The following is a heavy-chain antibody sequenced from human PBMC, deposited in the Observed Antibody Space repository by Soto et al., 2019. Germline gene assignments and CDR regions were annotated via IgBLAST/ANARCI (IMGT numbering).Heavy chain of an antibody. D-gene: IGHD2-21*01. V-gene: IGHV5-51*01. Sequence: EDLKVSCKGSGDSFTSYLIGVLRQMPGKGLEWMGIIYPGDSDTRYSPSFQGQITISADKSISTAYLQWSSLKASDTAMYYCVSFVVRWVADSIDISGPGT. J-gene: IGHJ6*02. CDR3: VSFVVRWVADSIDI. CDR1: GDSFTSYL. CDR2: IYPGDSDT.